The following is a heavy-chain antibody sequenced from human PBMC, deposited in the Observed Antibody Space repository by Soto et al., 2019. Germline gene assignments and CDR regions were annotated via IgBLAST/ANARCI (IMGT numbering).Heavy chain of an antibody. V-gene: IGHV4-31*03. CDR3: ARGDWPTQMDV. CDR2: IYFSGST. D-gene: IGHD2-21*01. J-gene: IGHJ6*02. CDR1: GGSISGGTYY. Sequence: SETLSLNCTVSGGSISGGTYYWSWIRQPPGQGLEWIGYIYFSGSTYYNPSLKSRVIISVDTSKNQFSLRLSSVTAADTAVYYCARGDWPTQMDVWGQGTTVTVSS.